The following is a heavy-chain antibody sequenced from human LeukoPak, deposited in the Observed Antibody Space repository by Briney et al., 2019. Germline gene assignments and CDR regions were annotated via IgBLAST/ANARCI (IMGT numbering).Heavy chain of an antibody. V-gene: IGHV4-34*01. Sequence: PSETLSLTCAVYGGSFSGYYWSWIRQPPGKGLEWIGEINHSGSTNYNPSLKSRVTISVDTSKNQFSLKLSSVTAADTAVYYCARVGSGSYYSGGAYYYYYYMDVWGTGTTVTVSS. D-gene: IGHD3-10*01. CDR2: INHSGST. J-gene: IGHJ6*03. CDR3: ARVGSGSYYSGGAYYYYYYMDV. CDR1: GGSFSGYY.